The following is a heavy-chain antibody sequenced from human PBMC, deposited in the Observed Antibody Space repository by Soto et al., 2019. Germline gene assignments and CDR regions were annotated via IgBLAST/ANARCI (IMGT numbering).Heavy chain of an antibody. CDR1: GGAINSYY. Sequence: PSETLSLTCTVSGGAINSYYWTWIRQPAGKVLEWIGRIYSSGSTKYNPSLQSRVTMSLDTSKNQFSLRLSSVTAADTAVYYCARAPRDAIPDYWGQGTLVTVSS. CDR2: IYSSGST. D-gene: IGHD2-2*01. J-gene: IGHJ4*02. CDR3: ARAPRDAIPDY. V-gene: IGHV4-4*07.